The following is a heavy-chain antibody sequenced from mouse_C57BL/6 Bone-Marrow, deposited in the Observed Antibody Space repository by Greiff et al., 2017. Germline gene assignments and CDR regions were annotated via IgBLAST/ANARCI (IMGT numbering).Heavy chain of an antibody. CDR2: IHPNSGST. CDR1: GYTFTSYW. J-gene: IGHJ3*01. CDR3: AVDSSGYCFAY. D-gene: IGHD3-2*02. V-gene: IGHV1-64*01. Sequence: QVQLQQPGAELVKPGASVKLSCKASGYTFTSYWMHWVKQRPGQGLEWIGMIHPNSGSTNYNEKFKSKATLTVDKSSSTAYMQLSSLTSEDAAVYYCAVDSSGYCFAYWGQGTLVTVSA.